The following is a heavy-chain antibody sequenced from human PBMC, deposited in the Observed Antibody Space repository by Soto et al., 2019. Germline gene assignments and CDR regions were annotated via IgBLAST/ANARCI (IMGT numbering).Heavy chain of an antibody. V-gene: IGHV6-1*01. J-gene: IGHJ3*02. CDR3: ARSQSRAFDI. Sequence: SPTLSLTCAISGDRVSSNSAAWNWIRQSPSRGLEWLGKTFYRSKWYNDYAVSVKSRITVNPDTSKNQFSLQLNSVTPEDTAVYYCARSQSRAFDIWGQGTMVTVSS. CDR1: GDRVSSNSAA. CDR2: TFYRSKWYN.